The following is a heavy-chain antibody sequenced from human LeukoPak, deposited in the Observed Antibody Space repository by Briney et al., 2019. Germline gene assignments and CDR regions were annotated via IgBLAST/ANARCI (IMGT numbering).Heavy chain of an antibody. D-gene: IGHD5-18*01. V-gene: IGHV3-23*01. J-gene: IGHJ4*02. CDR3: AKGSSGYIYGDY. CDR2: ISGGSDGI. Sequence: GGSLRLSCAASGFTFINYAMSWVRQAPGMGLEWVSGISGGSDGIYYADSVKGRFTISRDNSKNTLYLQMNSLRAEDTAIYYCAKGSSGYIYGDYWGQGTLVTVSS. CDR1: GFTFINYA.